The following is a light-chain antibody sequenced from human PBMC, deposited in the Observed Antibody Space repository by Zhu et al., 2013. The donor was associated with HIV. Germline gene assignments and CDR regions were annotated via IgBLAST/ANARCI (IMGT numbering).Light chain of an antibody. CDR2: GTS. CDR3: MQSIQFPLT. CDR1: QSVDNNF. J-gene: IGKJ4*01. V-gene: IGKV3-20*01. Sequence: DIVLTQSPGTLSLSPGERATLSCRASQSVDNNFLAWYQHKPGQAPRLLIYGTSSRATGIPDRFSGSGSGTDFTLKISRVEAEDVGVFYCMQSIQFPLTFGGGTKVEIK.